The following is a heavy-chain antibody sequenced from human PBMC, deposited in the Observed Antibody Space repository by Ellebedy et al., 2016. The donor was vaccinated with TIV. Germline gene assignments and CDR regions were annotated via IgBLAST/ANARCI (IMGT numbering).Heavy chain of an antibody. CDR3: AREGGRSAATFDY. J-gene: IGHJ4*02. Sequence: PGGSLRLSCAASGFTFSNNAMNWVRQAPGKGLEWVSAISSSGGSTFYADSVKGRFTISRDNSKNTLYLQMNSLRAEDTAVYYCAREGGRSAATFDYWGQGTLVTVSS. CDR1: GFTFSNNA. CDR2: ISSSGGST. D-gene: IGHD3-16*01. V-gene: IGHV3-23*01.